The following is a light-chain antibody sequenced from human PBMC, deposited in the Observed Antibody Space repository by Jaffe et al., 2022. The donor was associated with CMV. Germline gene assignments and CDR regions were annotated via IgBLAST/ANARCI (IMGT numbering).Light chain of an antibody. J-gene: IGKJ1*01. V-gene: IGKV1-5*03. CDR3: QQYNTYPWT. CDR1: QIISSW. CDR2: KAS. Sequence: DIQMTQSPSTLSASVGDRVTITCRASQIISSWLAWYQQRPGKAPKLLIYKASSLESGVPSRFSGSGFGTEFTLTISSLQPDDFATYYCQQYNTYPWTFGQGTKVETK.